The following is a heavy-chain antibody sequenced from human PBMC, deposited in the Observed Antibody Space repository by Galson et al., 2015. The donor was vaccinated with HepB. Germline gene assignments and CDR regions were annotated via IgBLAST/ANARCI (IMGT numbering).Heavy chain of an antibody. CDR2: LIPVLNKV. D-gene: IGHD1-1*01. CDR3: ARGEGILESLAIKWEV. Sequence: SVKVSCKASGGTFSDYAINWVRLAPGQGLEWMGRLIPVLNKVDYKHNFQGRIAMSADKFTTTAYMELSNLTSDDTAVYYCARGEGILESLAIKWEVWGQGTLVTVSS. J-gene: IGHJ1*01. V-gene: IGHV1-69*10. CDR1: GGTFSDYA.